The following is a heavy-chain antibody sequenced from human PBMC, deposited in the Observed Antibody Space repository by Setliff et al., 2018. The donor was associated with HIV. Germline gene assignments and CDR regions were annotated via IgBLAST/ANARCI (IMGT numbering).Heavy chain of an antibody. CDR3: ATDPGYSSTWYSESFQH. J-gene: IGHJ1*01. CDR1: GYTLTELS. CDR2: FDPEDGET. V-gene: IGHV1-24*01. D-gene: IGHD6-13*01. Sequence: ASVKVSCKISGYTLTELSIHWVRQAPGKGLEWMANFDPEDGETFYAQKFQGRLTMTVDTSTDTAYMELSSLRSDDTAMYYCATDPGYSSTWYSESFQHWGQGTVVTVSS.